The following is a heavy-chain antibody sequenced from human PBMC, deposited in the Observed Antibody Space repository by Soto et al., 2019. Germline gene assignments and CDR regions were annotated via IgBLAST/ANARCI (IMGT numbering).Heavy chain of an antibody. CDR3: ARVYDSSGYYLSQEIDY. CDR2: ISSSSSYT. CDR1: GFTFSDYY. J-gene: IGHJ4*02. V-gene: IGHV3-11*06. D-gene: IGHD3-22*01. Sequence: GGSLRLSCAASGFTFSDYYMSWIRQAPGKGLEWVSYISSSSSYTNYADSVKGRFTISRDNAKNSLYLQMNSLRAEDTAVYYCARVYDSSGYYLSQEIDYWGQGTLVTVSS.